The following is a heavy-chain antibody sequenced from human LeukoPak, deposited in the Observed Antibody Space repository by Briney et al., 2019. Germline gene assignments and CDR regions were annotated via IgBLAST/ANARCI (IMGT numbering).Heavy chain of an antibody. Sequence: ASVKVSCKASGYTFTSYDINWVRQAPGQGLEWMGWISAYNGNTNYAQKLQGRVTMTTDTSTSTAYMELRSLRSDDTAVYYCARDPSGRPYYYDSSGYPDYWGQGTLVTVSS. CDR1: GYTFTSYD. J-gene: IGHJ4*02. CDR3: ARDPSGRPYYYDSSGYPDY. V-gene: IGHV1-18*01. D-gene: IGHD3-22*01. CDR2: ISAYNGNT.